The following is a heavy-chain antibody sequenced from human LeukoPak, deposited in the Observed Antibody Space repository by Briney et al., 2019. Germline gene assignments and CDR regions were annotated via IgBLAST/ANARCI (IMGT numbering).Heavy chain of an antibody. CDR1: GFTFSSYA. Sequence: GGSLRLSCAASGFTFSSYAMSWVRQAPGKALEGVSAISGSGGSTYYADSVKGRFTISRDNSKNTLYLQMNSLRAEDTAVYYCTKPIGTHDSYYYMDVWGKGTAVTVSS. CDR2: ISGSGGST. V-gene: IGHV3-23*01. CDR3: TKPIGTHDSYYYMDV. D-gene: IGHD1-14*01. J-gene: IGHJ6*03.